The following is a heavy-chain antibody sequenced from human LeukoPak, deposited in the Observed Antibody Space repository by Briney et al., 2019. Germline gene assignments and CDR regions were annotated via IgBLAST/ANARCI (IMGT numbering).Heavy chain of an antibody. Sequence: GGSLRLSCAASGFTFSSYAMSWVRQAPGKGLEWVSAISGSGGSTYYADSVKGRFTISRDNSKNTLYLQMNSLRAEDTAVYYCAKVGRSGSYKPPADFDYWGQGTLVTVSS. V-gene: IGHV3-23*01. CDR1: GFTFSSYA. CDR2: ISGSGGST. J-gene: IGHJ4*02. CDR3: AKVGRSGSYKPPADFDY. D-gene: IGHD1-26*01.